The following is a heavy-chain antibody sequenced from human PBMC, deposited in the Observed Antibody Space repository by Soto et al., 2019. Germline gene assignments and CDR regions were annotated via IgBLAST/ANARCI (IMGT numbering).Heavy chain of an antibody. CDR1: GYTFTSYG. Sequence: ASVKVSCKASGYTFTSYGISWVRQAPGQGLEWMGWISAYNGNTNYAQKLQGRVTMTTDTSTSTAYMELRSLRSDDTAVYYCARTQYYYDSSGYLRPKNFDSWGQGTLVTISS. V-gene: IGHV1-18*01. CDR2: ISAYNGNT. CDR3: ARTQYYYDSSGYLRPKNFDS. D-gene: IGHD3-22*01. J-gene: IGHJ4*01.